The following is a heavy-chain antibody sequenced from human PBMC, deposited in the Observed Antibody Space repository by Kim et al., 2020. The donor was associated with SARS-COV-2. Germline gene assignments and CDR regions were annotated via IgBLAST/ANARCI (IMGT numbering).Heavy chain of an antibody. CDR3: ATGPGIVGATTKRYFQH. CDR1: GYTLTELS. D-gene: IGHD1-26*01. CDR2: FDPEDGET. Sequence: ASVKVSCKVSGYTLTELSMHWVRQAPGKGLDWMGGFDPEDGETIYAQKFQGRVTMTEDTSTDTAYMELSSLRSEDTAVYYCATGPGIVGATTKRYFQHWGQGTLVTVSS. V-gene: IGHV1-24*01. J-gene: IGHJ1*01.